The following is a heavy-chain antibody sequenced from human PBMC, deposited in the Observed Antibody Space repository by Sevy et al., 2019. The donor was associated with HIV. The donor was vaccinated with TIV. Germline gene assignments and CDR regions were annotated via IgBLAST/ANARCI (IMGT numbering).Heavy chain of an antibody. D-gene: IGHD2-2*01. CDR1: GFTFGDYA. CDR2: IRSKAYGGTT. V-gene: IGHV3-49*03. Sequence: GGSLRLSCTASGFTFGDYAMSWFRQAPGKGLEWVGFIRSKAYGGTTEYAASVKGRFTVSRDDSKSIAYLQMNSLKTEDTAVYYCTRGGYCSSTSCYRGSANNWFDPWGQGTLVTVSS. J-gene: IGHJ5*02. CDR3: TRGGYCSSTSCYRGSANNWFDP.